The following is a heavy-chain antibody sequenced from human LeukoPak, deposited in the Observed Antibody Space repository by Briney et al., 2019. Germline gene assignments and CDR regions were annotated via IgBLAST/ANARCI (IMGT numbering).Heavy chain of an antibody. CDR1: GFTFSSYA. CDR2: ISGSGGST. D-gene: IGHD3-22*01. V-gene: IGHV3-23*01. J-gene: IGHJ4*02. Sequence: GGSLRLSCAASGFTFSSYAMSWVRQAPGKGLEWVSAISGSGGSTYYADSVKGRFTISRDNSKNTLYLQMNSLRAEDTAVYYCAIGSYYDSSGYLLYWGQGTLVTVSS. CDR3: AIGSYYDSSGYLLY.